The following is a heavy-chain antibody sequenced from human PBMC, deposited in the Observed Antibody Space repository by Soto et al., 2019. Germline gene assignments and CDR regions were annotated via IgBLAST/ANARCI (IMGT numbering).Heavy chain of an antibody. CDR2: INHSGST. D-gene: IGHD6-19*01. V-gene: IGHV4-34*01. Sequence: QVQLQQWGAGLLKPSETLSLTCAVYGGSFSGYYWSWIRQPPGKGLEWIGEINHSGSTNYNPSLKSRAPISVDTAKNQFSLQVSSVTAADTAVYYWARSQEQWVVRPFDYWGQGTLVTVSS. J-gene: IGHJ4*02. CDR1: GGSFSGYY. CDR3: ARSQEQWVVRPFDY.